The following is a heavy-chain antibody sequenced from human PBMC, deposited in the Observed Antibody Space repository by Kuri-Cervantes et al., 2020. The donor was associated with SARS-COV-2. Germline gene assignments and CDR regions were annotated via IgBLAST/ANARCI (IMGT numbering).Heavy chain of an antibody. J-gene: IGHJ5*02. CDR3: LLSPTGYGRFDP. Sequence: GGSLRLSCAASGLSFSSSWMHWVRQPPGKGLVWVSRISSDGSTTNYADPVKGRFTISRDNARNMLYLQMNSLRAEDTALYYCLLSPTGYGRFDPWGQGTLVTVSS. CDR1: GLSFSSSW. D-gene: IGHD3-9*01. V-gene: IGHV3-74*01. CDR2: ISSDGSTT.